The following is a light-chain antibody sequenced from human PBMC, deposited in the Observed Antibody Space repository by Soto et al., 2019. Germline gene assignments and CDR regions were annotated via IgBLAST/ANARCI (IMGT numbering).Light chain of an antibody. J-gene: IGKJ4*01. Sequence: DIVITHSPATLSVSPGERATLSCRASQSVSSNLAWYQQKPGQAPRLLIYGASIRATGIPARFSGSGSGTEFTLTISSLQSEDFAVYYCQQYNKWPLTFGGGTKV. CDR1: QSVSSN. V-gene: IGKV3D-15*01. CDR2: GAS. CDR3: QQYNKWPLT.